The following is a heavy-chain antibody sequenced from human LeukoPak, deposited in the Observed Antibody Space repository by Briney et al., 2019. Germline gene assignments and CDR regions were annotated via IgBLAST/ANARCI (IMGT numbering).Heavy chain of an antibody. CDR2: INAGNGNT. CDR3: ARGWLVPGYGMDV. Sequence: ASVKVSCKASGYTFTTYAMYWVRQAPGQRLEWMGWINAGNGNTKYSQKFQGRVTMTRDTSTSTVYMELSSLRSEDTAVYYCARGWLVPGYGMDVWGQGTTVTVSS. D-gene: IGHD6-19*01. CDR1: GYTFTTYA. J-gene: IGHJ6*02. V-gene: IGHV1-3*01.